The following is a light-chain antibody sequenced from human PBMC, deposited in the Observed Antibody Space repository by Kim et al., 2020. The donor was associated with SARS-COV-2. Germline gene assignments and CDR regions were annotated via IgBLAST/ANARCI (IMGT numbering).Light chain of an antibody. CDR1: SSNIGSYT. CDR2: SNV. V-gene: IGLV1-44*01. J-gene: IGLJ3*02. CDR3: SAWDDSLNGYWV. Sequence: QSVLTQPPSASGTPGQRVTISCSGSSSNIGSYTVNWYQQVPGTAPKLLIYSNVQRPSGVPDRFSGSKSGTSASLAISGLQSEDEADYYCSAWDDSLNGYWVFGGGTQLTVL.